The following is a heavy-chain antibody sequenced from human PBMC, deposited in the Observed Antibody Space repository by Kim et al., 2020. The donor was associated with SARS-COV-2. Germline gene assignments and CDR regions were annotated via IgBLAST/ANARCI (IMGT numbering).Heavy chain of an antibody. CDR2: ISYDGSNK. V-gene: IGHV3-30-3*01. CDR3: AREGGAYCSSTSCPKNWFDP. Sequence: GGSLRLSCAASGFTFSSYAMHWVRQAPGKGLEWVAVISYDGSNKYYADSVKGRFTISRDNSKNTLYLQMNSLRAEDTAVYYCAREGGAYCSSTSCPKNWFDPWGQGTLVTVSS. CDR1: GFTFSSYA. D-gene: IGHD2-2*01. J-gene: IGHJ5*02.